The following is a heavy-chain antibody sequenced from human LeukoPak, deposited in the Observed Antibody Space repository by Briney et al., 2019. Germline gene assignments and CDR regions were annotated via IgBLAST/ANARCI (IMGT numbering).Heavy chain of an antibody. J-gene: IGHJ4*02. CDR2: ISSSGSST. Sequence: GGSLRLSCATSGFTFSNYEMSWVRQTPGKGLEWVSYISSSGSSTYYADSVKGRFTISRDNTKSSLCLQMDSLRAGDTAVYYCAREDGSQLDYWGRGTLVTVSS. CDR3: AREDGSQLDY. V-gene: IGHV3-48*03. CDR1: GFTFSNYE. D-gene: IGHD1-26*01.